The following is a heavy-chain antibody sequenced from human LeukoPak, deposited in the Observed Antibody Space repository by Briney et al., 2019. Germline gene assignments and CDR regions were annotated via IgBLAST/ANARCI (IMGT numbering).Heavy chain of an antibody. CDR2: INAGNGNT. Sequence: ASVKVSCKASGYTLTSYAMHWVRQAPGQRLEWMGWINAGNGNTKYSQKFQGRVTITRDTSASTAYMELSSLRSEDTAVYYCARATGIAVAGLGFDYWGQGTLVTVSS. CDR1: GYTLTSYA. CDR3: ARATGIAVAGLGFDY. D-gene: IGHD6-19*01. V-gene: IGHV1-3*01. J-gene: IGHJ4*02.